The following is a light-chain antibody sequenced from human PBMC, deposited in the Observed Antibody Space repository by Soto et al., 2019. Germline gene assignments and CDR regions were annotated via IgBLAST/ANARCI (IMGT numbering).Light chain of an antibody. CDR2: GTS. Sequence: EIVLTQSPGTLSLSPGERATLSCRASQSVSGYLAWYQQKPGQAPRLLIYGTSSRATGIPDRFSGSGSGTDFTLTISRLEPEDFAVYYCQQYGNSPITFGQGTRLEIK. J-gene: IGKJ5*01. CDR1: QSVSGY. V-gene: IGKV3-20*01. CDR3: QQYGNSPIT.